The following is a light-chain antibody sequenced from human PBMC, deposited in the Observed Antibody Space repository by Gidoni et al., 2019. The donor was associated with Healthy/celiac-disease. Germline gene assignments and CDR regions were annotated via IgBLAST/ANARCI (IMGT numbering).Light chain of an antibody. CDR3: HQHNNWPPT. CDR1: QSVSSN. V-gene: IGKV3-15*01. CDR2: GAS. Sequence: EIVMTQSPATLSVSPGERATLSCRASQSVSSNLAWYQQKPGQAPRLLIYGASTRATGIPARFSCSGSGTEFTLTISSLQYEDFSVYYCHQHNNWPPTFGQGTKVEIK. J-gene: IGKJ1*01.